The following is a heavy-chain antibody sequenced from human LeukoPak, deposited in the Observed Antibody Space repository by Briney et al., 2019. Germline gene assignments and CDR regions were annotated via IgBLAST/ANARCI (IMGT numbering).Heavy chain of an antibody. D-gene: IGHD6-13*01. CDR1: GFTFSSYS. CDR3: ARDRQQTIDY. Sequence: GGSLRLSCAASGFTFSSYSMNWVRQAPGKGLVWVSSISSSSSYIYYADSVKGRFTISRDNAKNSLYLQMNSLRAEDTAVYYCARDRQQTIDYWGQGTLVTVSS. J-gene: IGHJ4*02. CDR2: ISSSSSYI. V-gene: IGHV3-21*01.